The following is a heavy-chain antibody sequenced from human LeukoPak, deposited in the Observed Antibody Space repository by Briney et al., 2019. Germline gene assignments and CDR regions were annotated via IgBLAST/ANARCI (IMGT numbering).Heavy chain of an antibody. V-gene: IGHV3-11*01. CDR1: RLTLTDYY. Sequence: GESLRLSCAPSRLTLTDYYMSWIRQAARRVLEWVSSISSIGSTIYYADSVKCRFTISRDNAKNSLYLQMNSLRAEDTAVYYCARSYFYGSGSYDYYYGMDVWGQGTTVTVSS. CDR3: ARSYFYGSGSYDYYYGMDV. J-gene: IGHJ6*02. CDR2: ISSIGSTI. D-gene: IGHD3-10*01.